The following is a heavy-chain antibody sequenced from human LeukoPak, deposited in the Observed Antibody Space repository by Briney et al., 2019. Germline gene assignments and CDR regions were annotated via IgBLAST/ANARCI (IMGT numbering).Heavy chain of an antibody. J-gene: IGHJ6*03. V-gene: IGHV1-69*06. CDR1: GGTFSSYA. D-gene: IGHD1-14*01. Sequence: SVKVSCKASGGTFSSYAISWVRQAPGQGLEWMGGIIPIFGTANYAQKFQGRVTITADKSTSTAYMELSSLRSEDTAVYYCTIISVFYYYYYMDVWGKGTTVTVSS. CDR3: TIISVFYYYYYMDV. CDR2: IIPIFGTA.